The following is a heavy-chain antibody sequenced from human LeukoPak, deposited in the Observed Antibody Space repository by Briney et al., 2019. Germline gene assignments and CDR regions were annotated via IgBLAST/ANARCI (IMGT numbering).Heavy chain of an antibody. CDR3: ARRFYYAMDV. D-gene: IGHD3-16*01. J-gene: IGHJ6*02. V-gene: IGHV1-2*02. Sequence: ASVQDSCQATRYSFTGYLFQWLRQAPGQGLDWMGWINPNSGDTNNAQKFQGRVTMTRDTSISTAYMELSRLRSDDAAVYYCARRFYYAMDVWGQGTTVTVSS. CDR2: INPNSGDT. CDR1: RYSFTGYL.